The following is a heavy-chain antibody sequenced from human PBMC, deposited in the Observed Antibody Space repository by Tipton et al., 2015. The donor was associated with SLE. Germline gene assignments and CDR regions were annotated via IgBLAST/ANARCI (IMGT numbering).Heavy chain of an antibody. J-gene: IGHJ4*02. V-gene: IGHV3-23*01. D-gene: IGHD2-15*01. CDR2: IHSSGDSR. CDR3: TRGIDPGSSRISDY. CDR1: GFTFSSYV. Sequence: SLRLSCAASGFTFSSYVMTWFRQAPGKGLEWVSTIHSSGDSRYYADSVKGRFIISRDNSKSTLYLQMNNVRVEDTALYYCTRGIDPGSSRISDYWGQGTMVSVSS.